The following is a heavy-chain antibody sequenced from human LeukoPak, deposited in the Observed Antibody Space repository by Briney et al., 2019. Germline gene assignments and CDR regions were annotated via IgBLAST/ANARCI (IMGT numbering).Heavy chain of an antibody. V-gene: IGHV3-30*02. CDR2: IRYDGSNK. Sequence: GGSLRLSCAASGFTFSSYGMHWVRQAPGKGLEGVAFIRYDGSNKYYADSVKGRFTISRDNSKNTLYLQMNSLRAEDTAVYYCAKCGSDYYYYYMDVWGKGTTVTVSS. J-gene: IGHJ6*03. CDR1: GFTFSSYG. CDR3: AKCGSDYYYYYMDV.